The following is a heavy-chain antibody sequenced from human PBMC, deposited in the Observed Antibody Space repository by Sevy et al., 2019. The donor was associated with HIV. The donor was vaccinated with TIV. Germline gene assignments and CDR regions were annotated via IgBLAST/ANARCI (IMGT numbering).Heavy chain of an antibody. CDR3: ARGPFYAYYAFDY. J-gene: IGHJ4*02. CDR2: ISYDGSNK. CDR1: GFTFSSYA. V-gene: IGHV3-30-3*01. D-gene: IGHD4-17*01. Sequence: GGSLRLSCTASGFTFSSYAMHWVRQAPGKGLEWVAVISYDGSNKYEADSVKGRFTISRDNSKNTLYLQMNSLRAEDTAVYYCARGPFYAYYAFDYWGQGTLVTVS.